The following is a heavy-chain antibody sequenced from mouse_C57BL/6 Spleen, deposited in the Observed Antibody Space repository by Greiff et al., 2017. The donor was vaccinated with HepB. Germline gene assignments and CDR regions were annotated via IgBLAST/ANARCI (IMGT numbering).Heavy chain of an antibody. CDR2: ISGGGGNT. Sequence: DVMLVESGGGLVKPGGSLKLSCAASGFTFSSYTMSWVRQTPEKRLEWVATISGGGGNTYYPDSVKGRFTISRDNAKNTLYLQMSSLRSEDTALYYCARPLSSRFAYWGQGTLVTVSA. D-gene: IGHD1-1*01. CDR3: ARPLSSRFAY. J-gene: IGHJ3*01. V-gene: IGHV5-9*01. CDR1: GFTFSSYT.